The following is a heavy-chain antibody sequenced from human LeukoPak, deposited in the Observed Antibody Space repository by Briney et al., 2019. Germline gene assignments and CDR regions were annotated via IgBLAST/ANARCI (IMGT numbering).Heavy chain of an antibody. CDR1: GFTFSSYA. CDR3: ARTGERWLQLYFDY. CDR2: ISYDGTNK. D-gene: IGHD5-24*01. V-gene: IGHV3-30*03. J-gene: IGHJ4*02. Sequence: GGSLRLSCTSSGFTFSSYAMHWVRQAPGKGLEWVALISYDGTNKDYADSVTGRFTIFRDNPKDTLYLQMNSLRAEDTAVYYCARTGERWLQLYFDYWGQGTLVTVSS.